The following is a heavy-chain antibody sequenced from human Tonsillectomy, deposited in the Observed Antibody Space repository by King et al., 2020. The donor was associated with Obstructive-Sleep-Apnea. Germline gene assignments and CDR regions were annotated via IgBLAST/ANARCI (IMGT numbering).Heavy chain of an antibody. CDR1: GGSISTYY. CDR2: IYYSGST. CDR3: ARTGVVPAADFQH. J-gene: IGHJ1*01. Sequence: VQLQESGPGLVKPSETLSLTCTVSGGSISTYYWSWIRQPPGKGLEWIGYIYYSGSTNYNPSLKSRVTISVDTPKNQFSLNLSAVTAADTAVYYCARTGVVPAADFQHWGQGTLVTVSS. V-gene: IGHV4-59*01. D-gene: IGHD2-2*01.